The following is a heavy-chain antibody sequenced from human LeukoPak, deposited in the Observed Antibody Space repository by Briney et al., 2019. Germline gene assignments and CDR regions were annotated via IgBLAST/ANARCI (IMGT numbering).Heavy chain of an antibody. V-gene: IGHV3-30*04. J-gene: IGHJ3*02. CDR3: ARYRFVVGATDSFDM. D-gene: IGHD1-26*01. Sequence: PGGSLRLSCAASGFTFSSYAMHWVRQAPGKGLEWVAVISYDESNKYYADSVKGRFTISRDNSKNTLYLQVDSPRAEDTAVYYCARYRFVVGATDSFDMWGQGTTVTVSS. CDR2: ISYDESNK. CDR1: GFTFSSYA.